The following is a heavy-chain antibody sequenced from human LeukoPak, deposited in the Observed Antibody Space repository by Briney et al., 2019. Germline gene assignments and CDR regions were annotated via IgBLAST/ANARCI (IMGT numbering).Heavy chain of an antibody. Sequence: KVSCKASGYTFTSYWIGWVRQMPGKGLEWMGIIYPGDSDTRYSPSFQGQVTISADKSISTAYLQWSSLKASDTAMYYCARIKEYTEGYYYYYYMDVWGKGTTVTVSS. CDR1: GYTFTSYW. CDR3: ARIKEYTEGYYYYYYMDV. D-gene: IGHD6-6*01. J-gene: IGHJ6*03. V-gene: IGHV5-51*01. CDR2: IYPGDSDT.